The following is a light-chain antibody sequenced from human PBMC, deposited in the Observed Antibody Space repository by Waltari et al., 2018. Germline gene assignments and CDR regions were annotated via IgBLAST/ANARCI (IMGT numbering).Light chain of an antibody. Sequence: NFMLTQPHSVSESPGKTVTISCTRSSGSIATHHVQWYQQRPGSAPATVIYEDFQRPSGVPDRFSGSIDSSSNSASLTISGLKPEDEADYYCQSYDSSTVVFGGGTKLTVL. CDR2: EDF. CDR3: QSYDSSTVV. V-gene: IGLV6-57*03. J-gene: IGLJ2*01. CDR1: SGSIATHH.